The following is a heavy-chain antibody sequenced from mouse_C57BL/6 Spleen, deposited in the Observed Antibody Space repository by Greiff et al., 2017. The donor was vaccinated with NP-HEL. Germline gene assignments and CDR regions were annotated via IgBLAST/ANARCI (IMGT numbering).Heavy chain of an antibody. CDR3: ARRYDGPFAY. D-gene: IGHD2-3*01. CDR1: GYAFTSYW. CDR2: IYPGDGYT. Sequence: VQLMESGAELVKPGASVKISCKASGYAFTSYWMNWVKQRPGKGLEWIGEIYPGDGYTNYNGKFKGKATLTADKSSSTAYMQLSSLTSEDSAVYFCARRYDGPFAYWGQGTLVTVSA. J-gene: IGHJ3*01. V-gene: IGHV1-80*01.